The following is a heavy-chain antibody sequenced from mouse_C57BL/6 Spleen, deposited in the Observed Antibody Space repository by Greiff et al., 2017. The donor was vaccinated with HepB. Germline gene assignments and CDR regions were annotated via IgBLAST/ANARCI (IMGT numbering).Heavy chain of an antibody. J-gene: IGHJ1*03. D-gene: IGHD1-1*01. Sequence: QVQLQQPGAELVKPGASVKLSCKASGYTFTSYWMHWVKQRPGRGLEWIGRIDPNSGGTKYNEKFKSKATLTVDKPSSTAYMQLCSLTSEDSAVYYCAREPRASLYGSSPYWYFDVWGTGTTVTVSS. V-gene: IGHV1-72*01. CDR2: IDPNSGGT. CDR1: GYTFTSYW. CDR3: AREPRASLYGSSPYWYFDV.